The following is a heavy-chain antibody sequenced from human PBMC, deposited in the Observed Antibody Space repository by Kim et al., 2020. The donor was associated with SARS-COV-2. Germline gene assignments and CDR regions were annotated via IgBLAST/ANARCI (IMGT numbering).Heavy chain of an antibody. J-gene: IGHJ3*02. CDR1: GGSISSYY. D-gene: IGHD3-16*02. CDR3: ARLYDYVWGSYRWVAFDI. Sequence: SETLSLTCTVSGGSISSYYWSWIRQPPGKGLEWIGYIYYSGSTNYNPSLKSRVTISVDTSKNQFSLKLSSVTAADTAVYYCARLYDYVWGSYRWVAFDIWGQGTMVTVSS. CDR2: IYYSGST. V-gene: IGHV4-59*13.